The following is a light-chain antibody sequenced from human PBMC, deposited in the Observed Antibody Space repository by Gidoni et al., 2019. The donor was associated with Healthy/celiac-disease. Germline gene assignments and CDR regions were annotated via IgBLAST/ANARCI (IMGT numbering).Light chain of an antibody. Sequence: ELVMTQSTATLSVSPGERDTLSCRASQSVSSNLAWYQQKPGQAPRLLIYGASTRATGIPARFSGSVSGTEFTLTLSSLQSEDFAVYDCQQYNNWPPWTFGQGTKVEIK. J-gene: IGKJ1*01. CDR2: GAS. CDR1: QSVSSN. CDR3: QQYNNWPPWT. V-gene: IGKV3-15*01.